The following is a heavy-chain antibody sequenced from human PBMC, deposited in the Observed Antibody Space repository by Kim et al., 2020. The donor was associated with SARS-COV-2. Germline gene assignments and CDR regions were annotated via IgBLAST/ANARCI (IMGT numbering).Heavy chain of an antibody. CDR1: GGTFSSYA. CDR2: IIPIFGTA. CDR3: ATRRLENYATSDYYYGMDV. J-gene: IGHJ6*02. D-gene: IGHD1-7*01. Sequence: SVKVSCKASGGTFSSYAISWVRQAPGQGLEWMGGIIPIFGTANYAQKFQGRVTITADESTSTAYMELSSLRSEDTAVYYCATRRLENYATSDYYYGMDVWGQGTTVTVSS. V-gene: IGHV1-69*13.